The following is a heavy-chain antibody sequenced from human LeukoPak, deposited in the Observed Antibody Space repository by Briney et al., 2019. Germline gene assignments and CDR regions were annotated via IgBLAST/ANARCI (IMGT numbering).Heavy chain of an antibody. CDR3: ARGVGPTTAQSTFDY. D-gene: IGHD1-26*01. J-gene: IGHJ4*02. CDR1: GGSFSGYY. CDR2: INHSGST. V-gene: IGHV4-34*01. Sequence: SETLSLTCAVHGGSFSGYYWSWIRQPPGKGLEWIGEINHSGSTYYNPSLESRVTISLDTSKNQLSLKLTSVTAADTAVYYCARGVGPTTAQSTFDYWGQGALVTVSS.